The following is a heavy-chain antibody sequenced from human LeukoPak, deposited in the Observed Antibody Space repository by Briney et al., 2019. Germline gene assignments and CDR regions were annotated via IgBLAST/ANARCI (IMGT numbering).Heavy chain of an antibody. J-gene: IGHJ4*02. V-gene: IGHV3-7*01. CDR3: ARRVPNQVVTDYFDY. CDR2: IKEDGSEK. Sequence: GGSLRLSCAASGFTFSNYWMSWVRQAPGRGLEWVANIKEDGSEKYYVDSVKGRFTISRGNAKNSLYLQMNSLRAEDTAVYYCARRVPNQVVTDYFDYWGQGTLVTVSS. CDR1: GFTFSNYW. D-gene: IGHD3-22*01.